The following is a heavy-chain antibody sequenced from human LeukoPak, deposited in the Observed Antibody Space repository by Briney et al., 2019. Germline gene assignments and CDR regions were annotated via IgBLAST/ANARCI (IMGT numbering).Heavy chain of an antibody. CDR3: AKDTSAWWYHRAYMNV. Sequence: GVSLRLPCAASGLPLREYAMSWVRQAPGGALEWVSAIRASGDKTFHEDSVKDRLTTSRDNYKNTLSLQMSSLRVEDSGVYFCAKDTSAWWYHRAYMNVWGTGTTVTVSS. D-gene: IGHD2-15*01. J-gene: IGHJ6*03. CDR2: IRASGDKT. V-gene: IGHV3-23*01. CDR1: GLPLREYA.